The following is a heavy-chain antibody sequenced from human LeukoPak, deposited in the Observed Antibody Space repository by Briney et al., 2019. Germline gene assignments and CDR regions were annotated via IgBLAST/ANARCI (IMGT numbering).Heavy chain of an antibody. CDR2: IYYTGSA. CDR1: GGSIDTNSYY. D-gene: IGHD1-14*01. CDR3: ARHRNAYSDY. J-gene: IGHJ4*02. V-gene: IGHV4-39*01. Sequence: SETLSLTCTVSGGSIDTNSYYWGWIRQPPGRGLEWIGNIYYTGSAYYSPSLQSRVVISVDTSKNQFSLRLSSVTAADTAAYYCARHRNAYSDYWGQGILVTVSS.